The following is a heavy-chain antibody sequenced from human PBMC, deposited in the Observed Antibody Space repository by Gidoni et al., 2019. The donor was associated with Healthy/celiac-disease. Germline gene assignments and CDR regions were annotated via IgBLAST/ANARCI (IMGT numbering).Heavy chain of an antibody. CDR3: ARVKNYYGSGSYYNGWFDP. CDR2: INHSGST. CDR1: GGSFSGYY. D-gene: IGHD3-10*01. J-gene: IGHJ5*02. Sequence: QVQLQQWGAGLLKPSETLSLTCAVYGGSFSGYYWSWIRQPPGKGLEWIGEINHSGSTNYNPSLKSRVTISVDTSKNQFSLKLSSVTAADTAVYYCARVKNYYGSGSYYNGWFDPWGQGTLVTVSS. V-gene: IGHV4-34*01.